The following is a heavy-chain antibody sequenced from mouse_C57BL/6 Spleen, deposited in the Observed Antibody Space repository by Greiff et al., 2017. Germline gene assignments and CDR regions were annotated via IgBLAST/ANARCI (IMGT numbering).Heavy chain of an antibody. V-gene: IGHV1-69*01. CDR1: GYTFTSYW. CDR3: ARLDSSDYGYAMDD. D-gene: IGHD3-2*02. Sequence: QVQLQQPGAELVMPGASVKLSCKASGYTFTSYWMHWVKQRPGQGLEWIGEIDPSDSYTNYNQKFKGKSTLTVDKSSSTAYMQLSSLTSEDSAVYYCARLDSSDYGYAMDDWGQGTSVTVSS. J-gene: IGHJ4*01. CDR2: IDPSDSYT.